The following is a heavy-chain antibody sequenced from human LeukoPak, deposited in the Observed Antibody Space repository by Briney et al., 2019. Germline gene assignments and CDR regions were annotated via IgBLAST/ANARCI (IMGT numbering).Heavy chain of an antibody. D-gene: IGHD6-13*01. J-gene: IGHJ4*02. Sequence: PSETLSLTCTVSGGSISSYYWSWIRQPPGKGLEWIGYIYYSGSTYYNPSLKSRVTISVDTSKNQFSLKLSSVTAADTAVYYCARSYSSSWQRITFDYWGQGTLVTVSS. CDR2: IYYSGST. CDR1: GGSISSYY. V-gene: IGHV4-59*06. CDR3: ARSYSSSWQRITFDY.